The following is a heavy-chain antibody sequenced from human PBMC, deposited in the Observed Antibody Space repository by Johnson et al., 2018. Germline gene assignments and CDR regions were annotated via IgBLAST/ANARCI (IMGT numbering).Heavy chain of an antibody. CDR1: GGSFSGYY. J-gene: IGHJ3*01. D-gene: IGHD4-23*01. CDR2: IYYSGST. Sequence: QVQLQQWGAGLLKPSETLSLTCAVYGGSFSGYYWSWIRQPPGKGLEWIGYIYYSGSTNYNPSLKSRVTISVDTSKNQFSLKLSSVTAADTAVYYCARGGYGGTEPLWGQGTMVTVSS. CDR3: ARGGYGGTEPL. V-gene: IGHV4-34*11.